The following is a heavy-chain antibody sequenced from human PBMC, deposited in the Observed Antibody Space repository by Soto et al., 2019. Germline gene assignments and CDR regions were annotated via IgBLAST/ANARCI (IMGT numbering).Heavy chain of an antibody. D-gene: IGHD3-10*01. J-gene: IGHJ4*02. V-gene: IGHV1-46*03. Sequence: ASVQVSCKASGYTFTSYYMHWVRQAPGQGLEWMGIINPSGGSTSYAQKFQGRVTMTRDTSTSTVYMELSSLRSEDTAVYYCARERVSGGSGSYHLGEFDYWGQGTLVTVSS. CDR1: GYTFTSYY. CDR3: ARERVSGGSGSYHLGEFDY. CDR2: INPSGGST.